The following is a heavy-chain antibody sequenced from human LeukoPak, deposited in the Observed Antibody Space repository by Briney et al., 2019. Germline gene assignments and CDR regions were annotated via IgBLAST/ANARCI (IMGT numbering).Heavy chain of an antibody. CDR3: AKDPDSNYGGNYFDY. J-gene: IGHJ4*02. Sequence: GGSLRLSCAASGFRFSSYAMSWVRQAPGKGLEWVSAISGSGVSTYYADSVKGRFTISRDNSKNTLYLQMNSLRAEDTAVYYCAKDPDSNYGGNYFDYWGQGTLVTVSS. V-gene: IGHV3-23*01. CDR2: ISGSGVST. D-gene: IGHD4-11*01. CDR1: GFRFSSYA.